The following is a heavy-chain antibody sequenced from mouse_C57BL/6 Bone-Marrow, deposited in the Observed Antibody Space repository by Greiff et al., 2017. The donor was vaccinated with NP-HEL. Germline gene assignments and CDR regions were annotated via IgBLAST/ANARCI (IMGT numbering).Heavy chain of an antibody. CDR3: TRTYYYGSSYWYFDV. CDR1: GFSLSTFGMG. J-gene: IGHJ1*03. Sequence: QVTLKVSGPGILQPSQTLSLTCSFSGFSLSTFGMGVGWIRQPSGKGLEWLAHIWWDDDKYYNPALKRRPTFSKDTSKNRVFLKIANVDTADTATYYCTRTYYYGSSYWYFDVWGTGTTVTVSS. CDR2: IWWDDDK. D-gene: IGHD1-1*01. V-gene: IGHV8-8*01.